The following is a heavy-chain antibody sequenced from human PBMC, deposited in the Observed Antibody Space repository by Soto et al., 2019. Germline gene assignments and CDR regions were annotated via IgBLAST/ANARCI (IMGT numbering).Heavy chain of an antibody. CDR3: ARARLERSHFDT. Sequence: ASVKFSCYAFGYNFVDHYLHWACHPPARGIEWMCWLNPRSGDSNSAHRFRGRVTTTSEASMNTAYLDLSSLRSDATAVYFCARARLERSHFDTWGQGSLVTVSS. J-gene: IGHJ4*02. CDR2: LNPRSGDS. V-gene: IGHV1-2*02. CDR1: GYNFVDHY. D-gene: IGHD1-1*01.